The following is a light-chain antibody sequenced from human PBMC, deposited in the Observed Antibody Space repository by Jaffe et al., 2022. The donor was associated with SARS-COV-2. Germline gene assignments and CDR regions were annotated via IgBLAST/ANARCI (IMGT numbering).Light chain of an antibody. CDR1: SSNIGAGYD. CDR2: GNN. J-gene: IGLJ1*01. V-gene: IGLV1-40*01. CDR3: QSFDNSLSTYV. Sequence: QSVLTQPPSVSGAPGQGVTISCTGSSSNIGAGYDVHWYQQIPGTAPKLLIYGNNKRPSGVPDRFSGSKSGTSASLAISGLQAEDEADYYCQSFDNSLSTYVFGTGTLVTVL.